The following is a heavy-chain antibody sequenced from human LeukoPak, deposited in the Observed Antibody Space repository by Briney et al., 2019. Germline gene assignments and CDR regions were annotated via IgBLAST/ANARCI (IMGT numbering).Heavy chain of an antibody. J-gene: IGHJ5*02. Sequence: PGGSLRLTCAASGFTFSSYWMSWVRQAPGKGLEWVANIKQDGSEKYYVDSVKGRFTISRDNAKNSLYLQMNSLRAEDTAVYYCARDRGGGWFDPWGQGTLVTVSS. D-gene: IGHD3-10*01. CDR2: IKQDGSEK. V-gene: IGHV3-7*01. CDR1: GFTFSSYW. CDR3: ARDRGGGWFDP.